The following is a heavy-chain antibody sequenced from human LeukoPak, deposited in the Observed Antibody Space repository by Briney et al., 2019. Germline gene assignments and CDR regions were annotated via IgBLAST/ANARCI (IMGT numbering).Heavy chain of an antibody. CDR1: GYTFTSHA. V-gene: IGHV1-3*03. D-gene: IGHD1-7*01. CDR2: IDAGNGNT. Sequence: ASVKVSCKASGYTFTSHAMHWVRQAPGQRLEWMGWIDAGNGNTKYSQEFQGRVTITRDTSASTAYMELSSLRSEDMAVYYCARDLELHFNTDYWGQGTLVTVSS. CDR3: ARDLELHFNTDY. J-gene: IGHJ4*02.